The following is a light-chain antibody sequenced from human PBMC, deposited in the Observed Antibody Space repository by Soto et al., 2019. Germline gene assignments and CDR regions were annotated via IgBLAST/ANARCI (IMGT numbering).Light chain of an antibody. CDR2: AAS. Sequence: IRLTQSPTSLSASVGDRGTITCRASQDIRTDLGWYQQKPGKAPKRLIYAASSLQSGVPSRYSGSGSGKEITLTISSLQAEDFGTYYCLQRSSYPITFGQGTRLEIK. V-gene: IGKV1-17*01. CDR1: QDIRTD. CDR3: LQRSSYPIT. J-gene: IGKJ5*01.